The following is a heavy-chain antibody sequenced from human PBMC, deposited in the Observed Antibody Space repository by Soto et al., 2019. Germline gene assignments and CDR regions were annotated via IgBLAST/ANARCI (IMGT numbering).Heavy chain of an antibody. Sequence: PGGSLRLSCAASGFTFSSDGMHWVRQAPVKGLEWVAVISYDGSNKYYADSVKGRFTISRDNSKNTLYLQMNSLRAEDTAVYYCAKDLEAYMQWLPADYWGQGTLVTVSS. V-gene: IGHV3-30*18. CDR2: ISYDGSNK. CDR3: AKDLEAYMQWLPADY. D-gene: IGHD6-19*01. CDR1: GFTFSSDG. J-gene: IGHJ4*02.